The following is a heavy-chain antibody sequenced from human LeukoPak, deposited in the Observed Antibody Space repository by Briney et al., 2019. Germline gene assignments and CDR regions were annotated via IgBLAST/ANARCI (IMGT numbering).Heavy chain of an antibody. J-gene: IGHJ3*02. CDR1: GFTFSSYS. V-gene: IGHV3-21*01. CDR3: ARPLYGHDAFDI. Sequence: GGSLRLSCAASGFTFSSYSMNWVRQAPGEGLEWVSSISSSSSYIYYADSVKGRFTISRDNAKNSLYLQMNSLRAEDTAVYYCARPLYGHDAFDIWGQGTMVTVSS. D-gene: IGHD4-17*01. CDR2: ISSSSSYI.